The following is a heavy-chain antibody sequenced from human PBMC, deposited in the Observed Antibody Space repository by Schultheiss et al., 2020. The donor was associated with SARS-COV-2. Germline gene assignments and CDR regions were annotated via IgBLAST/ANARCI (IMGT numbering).Heavy chain of an antibody. CDR1: GFTFDDYA. D-gene: IGHD6-6*01. Sequence: SLRLSCAASGFTFDDYAMHWVRQAPGKGLEWVSGISWNSGSIGYADSVKGRFTISRDNAKNSLYLQMNSLRAEDTAVYYCARAEQLAGLEGMDVWGQGTTVTVSS. J-gene: IGHJ6*02. V-gene: IGHV3-9*01. CDR3: ARAEQLAGLEGMDV. CDR2: ISWNSGSI.